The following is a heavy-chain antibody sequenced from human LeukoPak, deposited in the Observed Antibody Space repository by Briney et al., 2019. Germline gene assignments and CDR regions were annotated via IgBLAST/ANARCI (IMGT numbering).Heavy chain of an antibody. CDR3: ARREYYDSTGYFDL. CDR1: GGSISTDNL. V-gene: IGHV4-4*02. J-gene: IGHJ2*01. Sequence: PSGTLSLTCAVSGGSISTDNLWSWVRQPPGKGLEWIGEVYHRGATNYNPSLESRVTISVDKSKNQFSLNLNSVTAADTAVYYCARREYYDSTGYFDLWGRGTLVTVSS. CDR2: VYHRGAT. D-gene: IGHD3-22*01.